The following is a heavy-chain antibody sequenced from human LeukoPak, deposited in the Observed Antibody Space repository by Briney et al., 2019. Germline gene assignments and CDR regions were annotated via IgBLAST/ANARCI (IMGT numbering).Heavy chain of an antibody. V-gene: IGHV4-31*03. CDR2: IYYSGST. D-gene: IGHD6-13*01. J-gene: IGHJ4*02. CDR3: ARARIGSEQQLVHYFDY. CDR1: GGSISSGGYY. Sequence: PSQTLSLTCTVSGGSISSGGYYWSWIRQHPGKGLEWIGYIYYSGSTYYNPSLKSRVTISVDTSKNQFSLKLSSVTAADTAVYYCARARIGSEQQLVHYFDYWGQGTLVTVSS.